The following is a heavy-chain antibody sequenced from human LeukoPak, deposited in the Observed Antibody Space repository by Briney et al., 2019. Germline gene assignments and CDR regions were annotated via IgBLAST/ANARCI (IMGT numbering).Heavy chain of an antibody. CDR2: INHSGST. CDR1: GGSFSGYY. CDR3: ARGIPPPTYYYDSSGYYYFDY. Sequence: SETLSLTCAVYGGSFSGYYWSWIRQPPGKGLEWIGEINHSGSTNYNPSLKSRVTISVDTSKNQFSLKLSSVTAADTAVYYCARGIPPPTYYYDSSGYYYFDYWGQGTLVTLSS. V-gene: IGHV4-34*01. J-gene: IGHJ4*02. D-gene: IGHD3-22*01.